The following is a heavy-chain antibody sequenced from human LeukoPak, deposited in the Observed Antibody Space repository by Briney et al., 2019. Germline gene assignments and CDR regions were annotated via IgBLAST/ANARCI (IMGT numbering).Heavy chain of an antibody. Sequence: ASVKVSCKVSGYTLTELSMHWVRQAPGKGLERMGGFDPEDGETIYAQKFQGRVTMTADASTDTAYMELSSLRSEDTAVYYCATRAGAEYFQHWGQGTLVTVSS. J-gene: IGHJ1*01. CDR1: GYTLTELS. CDR2: FDPEDGET. D-gene: IGHD3-10*01. V-gene: IGHV1-24*01. CDR3: ATRAGAEYFQH.